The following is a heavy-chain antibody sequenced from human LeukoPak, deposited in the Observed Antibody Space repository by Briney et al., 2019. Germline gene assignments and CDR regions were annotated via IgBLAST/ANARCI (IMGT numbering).Heavy chain of an antibody. J-gene: IGHJ4*02. CDR3: ARNPRSTRMLFDY. CDR1: GFTFSDYY. D-gene: IGHD2-2*01. CDR2: ISGISSNI. V-gene: IGHV3-11*04. Sequence: GGSLRLSCAASGFTFSDYYMSWIRQAPGKGLEWVSYISGISSNIHYADSVKGRFTISRDNAKNSLYLQMNSLRSEDTAIYYCARNPRSTRMLFDYWGQGTLVTVSS.